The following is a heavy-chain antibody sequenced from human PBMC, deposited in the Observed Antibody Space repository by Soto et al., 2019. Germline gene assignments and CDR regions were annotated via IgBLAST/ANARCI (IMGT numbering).Heavy chain of an antibody. CDR3: ARHRLKPWFDP. D-gene: IGHD2-21*01. V-gene: IGHV4-59*08. Sequence: PSETQSLTCTVSGGSISSYYWSWIRQPPGKGLEWIGYIYYSGSTNYNPSLKSRVTISVDTSKNQFSLKLSSVTAADTAVYYCARHRLKPWFDPWGQGTLVTVSS. CDR1: GGSISSYY. CDR2: IYYSGST. J-gene: IGHJ5*02.